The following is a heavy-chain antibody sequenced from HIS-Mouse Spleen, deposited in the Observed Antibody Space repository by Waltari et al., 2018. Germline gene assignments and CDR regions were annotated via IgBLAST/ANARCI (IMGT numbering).Heavy chain of an antibody. CDR1: GYTFTGYY. CDR2: INPNSGGT. V-gene: IGHV1-2*02. CDR3: AREVGEYSSSSYYFDY. D-gene: IGHD6-6*01. J-gene: IGHJ4*02. Sequence: QVQLVQSGAEVKKPGASVKVSCKASGYTFTGYYMHWVRKAPVQGLEWMGWINPNSGGTNYAQKFQGRVTMTRDTSISTAYMELSRLRSDDTAVYYCAREVGEYSSSSYYFDYWGQGTLVTVSS.